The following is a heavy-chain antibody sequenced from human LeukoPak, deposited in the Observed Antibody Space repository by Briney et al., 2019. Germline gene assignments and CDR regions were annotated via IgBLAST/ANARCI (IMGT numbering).Heavy chain of an antibody. CDR1: GFIFSAYG. V-gene: IGHV3-30*03. CDR3: ARDWCSSTSCYMENWFDP. CDR2: ISHDGSNK. D-gene: IGHD2-2*02. J-gene: IGHJ5*02. Sequence: PGGSLRLSCAASGFIFSAYGMHWARQAPGKGLEWVAVISHDGSNKYYADSVKGRFTISRDNSKNTLYLQMNSLRAEDTAVYYCARDWCSSTSCYMENWFDPWGQGTLVTVSS.